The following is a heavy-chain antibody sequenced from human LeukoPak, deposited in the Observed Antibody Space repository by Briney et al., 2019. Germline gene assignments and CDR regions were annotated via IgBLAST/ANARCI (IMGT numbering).Heavy chain of an antibody. J-gene: IGHJ4*02. Sequence: GASVKVSCKASGYTFTTCDLNWVRQATGQGLEWMGWMNPNSGNTGYAQKLQGRVTMTRNISITTAYMELRNLTSEDTAVYYCARRIRGAPTDYWGQGTLVTVSS. V-gene: IGHV1-8*01. CDR1: GYTFTTCD. D-gene: IGHD3-10*01. CDR2: MNPNSGNT. CDR3: ARRIRGAPTDY.